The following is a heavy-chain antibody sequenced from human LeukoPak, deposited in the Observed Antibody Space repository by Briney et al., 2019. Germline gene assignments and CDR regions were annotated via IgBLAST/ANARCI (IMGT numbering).Heavy chain of an antibody. CDR2: ISSTSSTI. Sequence: GGSLRLSCAASGFTFISYNMNWVRQAPGKGLEWVSFISSTSSTIYYADSVKGRFTISRDNAKNSLYLQMNSLRDEDTAVYYCARDRGYSYGYASDYWGQGTLVTVSS. D-gene: IGHD5-18*01. J-gene: IGHJ4*02. CDR1: GFTFISYN. V-gene: IGHV3-48*02. CDR3: ARDRGYSYGYASDY.